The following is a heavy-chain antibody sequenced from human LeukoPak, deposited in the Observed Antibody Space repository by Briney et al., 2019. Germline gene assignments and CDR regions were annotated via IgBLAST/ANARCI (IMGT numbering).Heavy chain of an antibody. CDR3: AKDSSDY. Sequence: GGSLRLSCVASGFSLEDYDMTWVRQVPGKGLEWVSGISWTGHSTGYADSVKGRFTISRDNAKNSLYLQMNSLRAEDTAVYYCAKDSSDYWGQGTLVTVSS. CDR2: ISWTGHST. J-gene: IGHJ4*02. V-gene: IGHV3-20*04. CDR1: GFSLEDYD.